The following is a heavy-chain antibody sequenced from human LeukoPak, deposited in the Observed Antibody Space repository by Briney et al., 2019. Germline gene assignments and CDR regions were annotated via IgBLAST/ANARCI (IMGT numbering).Heavy chain of an antibody. CDR1: GGTFSSYA. J-gene: IGHJ4*02. CDR3: ARAIVVVPAAFDY. V-gene: IGHV1-69*04. Sequence: ASMKVSCKASGGTFSSYAISWVRQAPGQGLEWMGRIIPILGIANYAQKFQGRVTITADKSTSTAYMELSSLRSEDTAVYYCARAIVVVPAAFDYWGQGTLVTVSS. CDR2: IIPILGIA. D-gene: IGHD2-2*01.